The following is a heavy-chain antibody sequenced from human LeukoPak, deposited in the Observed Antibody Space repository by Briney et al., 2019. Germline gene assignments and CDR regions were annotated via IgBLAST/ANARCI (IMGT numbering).Heavy chain of an antibody. CDR2: INHSGST. Sequence: SETLSLTCAVYGGSFSGYYWSWIRQPPGKGLEWIGEINHSGSTNYNPSLKSRVTISVDTSKNQFSLKLSSVTAADTAVYYCARRPWGSLSRGYSGYDLSRHSNGFDYWGQGTLVTVSS. V-gene: IGHV4-34*01. CDR3: ARRPWGSLSRGYSGYDLSRHSNGFDY. J-gene: IGHJ4*02. CDR1: GGSFSGYY. D-gene: IGHD5-12*01.